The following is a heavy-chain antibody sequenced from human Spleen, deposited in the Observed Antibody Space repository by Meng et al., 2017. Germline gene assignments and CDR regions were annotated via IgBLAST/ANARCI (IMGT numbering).Heavy chain of an antibody. J-gene: IGHJ4*02. CDR1: GYTFTSYG. Sequence: VEVSCKASGYTFTSYGISWVRQAPGQGLEWMAWISAYNGNTNYAQKLQGRVTMTTDTSTSTAYMELRSLRSDDTAVYYCARDRFTVDTVRADYWGQGTLVTVSS. V-gene: IGHV1-18*01. CDR2: ISAYNGNT. D-gene: IGHD5-18*01. CDR3: ARDRFTVDTVRADY.